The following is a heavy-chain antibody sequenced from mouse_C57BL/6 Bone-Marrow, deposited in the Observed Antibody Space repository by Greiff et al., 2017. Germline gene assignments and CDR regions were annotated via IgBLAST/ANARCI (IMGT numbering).Heavy chain of an antibody. Sequence: VQLQQSGAELVQPGASVKLSCTASGFNIKDYYMHWVKQRTEQGLEWIGRIDPEDSETKYAPKFQGKATITADTSSNTAYLQLSSLTSEDTAVYYCARPPYLDYWGQGTSVTVSS. D-gene: IGHD6-5*01. CDR2: IDPEDSET. CDR3: ARPPYLDY. V-gene: IGHV14-2*01. J-gene: IGHJ4*01. CDR1: GFNIKDYY.